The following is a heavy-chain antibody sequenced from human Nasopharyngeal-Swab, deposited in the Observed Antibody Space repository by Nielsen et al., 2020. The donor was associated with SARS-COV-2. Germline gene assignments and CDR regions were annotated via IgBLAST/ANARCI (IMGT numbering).Heavy chain of an antibody. D-gene: IGHD4-17*01. CDR3: ARDAPAHYGAFY. V-gene: IGHV3-30*03. J-gene: IGHJ4*02. CDR1: GFTFSSFG. Sequence: GESLKISCAASGFTFSSFGMHWVRQASGKGLEWVAFIAHDASNEYYGDSVKGRFSISRDSSKNTLYLQMDSLRGEDTAVYYCARDAPAHYGAFYWGRGTLVTVSS. CDR2: IAHDASNE.